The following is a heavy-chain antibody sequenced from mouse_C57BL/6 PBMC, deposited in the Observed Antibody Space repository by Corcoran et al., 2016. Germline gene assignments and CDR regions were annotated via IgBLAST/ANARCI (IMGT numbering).Heavy chain of an antibody. CDR3: AREDSSGYGFAY. J-gene: IGHJ3*01. Sequence: QVQLQQPGAELVKPGASVKMSCKASGYTFTSYWITWVKQRPGQSLEWIGDIYPGSGSTNYNEKFKSKATLTVDTSSSTAYMQLSSLTSEDSAVYYCAREDSSGYGFAYWGQGTLVTVSA. V-gene: IGHV1-55*01. CDR1: GYTFTSYW. CDR2: IYPGSGST. D-gene: IGHD3-2*02.